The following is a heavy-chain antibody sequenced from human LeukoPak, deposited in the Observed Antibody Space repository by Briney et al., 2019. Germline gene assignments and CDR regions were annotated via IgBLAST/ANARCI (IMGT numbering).Heavy chain of an antibody. D-gene: IGHD1-1*01. V-gene: IGHV3-43*02. Sequence: PGGSLRLSCAPSGFNFDDYAMHWVRQVPGKGLEWVSLISGGGGKTFYADSVKGRFTISRDNRKNSLYLQMNSLRTEDTALYYCAKDIHERGYPEYWGQGTLVTVSS. CDR3: AKDIHERGYPEY. J-gene: IGHJ4*02. CDR1: GFNFDDYA. CDR2: ISGGGGKT.